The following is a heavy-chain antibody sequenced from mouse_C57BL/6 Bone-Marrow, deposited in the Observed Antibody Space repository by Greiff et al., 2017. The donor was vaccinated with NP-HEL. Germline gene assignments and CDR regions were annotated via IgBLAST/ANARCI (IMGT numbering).Heavy chain of an antibody. Sequence: QVQLQQPGAELVKPGASVKLSCKASGYTFTSYWMHWVKQRPGQGLEWIGMIHPNSGSTNYNEKIKSKATLTVDKSSSTAYMQLSSLTSEDSAVYYCARSDYYGSRGYFDYWGQGTTLTVSS. CDR3: ARSDYYGSRGYFDY. CDR2: IHPNSGST. CDR1: GYTFTSYW. V-gene: IGHV1-64*01. D-gene: IGHD1-1*01. J-gene: IGHJ2*01.